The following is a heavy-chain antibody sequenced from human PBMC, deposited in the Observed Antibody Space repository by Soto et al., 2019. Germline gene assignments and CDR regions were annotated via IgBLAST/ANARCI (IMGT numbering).Heavy chain of an antibody. Sequence: ASVKVSCKASGGTFSSYAISWVRQAPGQGLEWMGWIIPIYGTANYAQKLQGRVTITTDESTSTAYMELRSLGSDDTAVYYCAIAVASSDAFDIWGQGTMVTVSS. CDR1: GGTFSSYA. V-gene: IGHV1-69*05. CDR2: IIPIYGTA. CDR3: AIAVASSDAFDI. J-gene: IGHJ3*02. D-gene: IGHD6-19*01.